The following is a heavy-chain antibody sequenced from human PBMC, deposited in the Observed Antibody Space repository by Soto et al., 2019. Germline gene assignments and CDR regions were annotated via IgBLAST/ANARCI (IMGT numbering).Heavy chain of an antibody. V-gene: IGHV3-48*01. J-gene: IGHJ3*02. D-gene: IGHD3-16*02. Sequence: GGSLRLSCAASGFTFSSYSMNWVRQAPGKGLEWVSYISSSSSTIYYADSVKGRFTISRDNAKNSLYLQMNSLRAEDTAVYYCAREKPSTGDYIWGSYPLAFDIWGQGTMVTVSS. CDR1: GFTFSSYS. CDR3: AREKPSTGDYIWGSYPLAFDI. CDR2: ISSSSSTI.